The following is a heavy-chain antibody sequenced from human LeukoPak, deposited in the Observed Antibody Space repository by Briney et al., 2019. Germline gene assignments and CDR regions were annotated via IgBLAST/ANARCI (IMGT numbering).Heavy chain of an antibody. CDR1: GYIFINHG. J-gene: IGHJ4*02. CDR3: ARWGPSPSDY. Sequence: ASVKVSCKASGYIFINHGIAWVRQAPGQGLEYMGWISAYNGNTDYAQNLQGRVTMTTDTSTTTAYMQLRSLTSDDTAVYYCARWGPSPSDYWGQGTLVTVSS. V-gene: IGHV1-18*01. CDR2: ISAYNGNT. D-gene: IGHD3-16*01.